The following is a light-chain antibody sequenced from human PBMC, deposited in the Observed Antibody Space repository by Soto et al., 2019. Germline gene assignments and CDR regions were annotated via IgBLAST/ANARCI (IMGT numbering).Light chain of an antibody. CDR2: DNN. Sequence: QAVVTQPPSVSAAPGQKVTISCSGRSFNIGNNYVSWYQHLPGTAPKLLIYDNNKRPSGIPDRFSGSKSGTSATLGITGLQTGDEADYYCGTWDSSLSAGVFGGGTKLTVL. J-gene: IGLJ2*01. CDR1: SFNIGNNY. V-gene: IGLV1-51*01. CDR3: GTWDSSLSAGV.